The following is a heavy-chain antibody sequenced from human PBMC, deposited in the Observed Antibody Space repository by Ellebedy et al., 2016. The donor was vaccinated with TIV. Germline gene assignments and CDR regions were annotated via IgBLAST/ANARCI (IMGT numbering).Heavy chain of an antibody. CDR1: GYTFSSYG. CDR2: ISADNGHT. J-gene: IGHJ4*02. Sequence: GGSLRLSCKTSGYTFSSYGITWVRQAPGQGLAWMGWISADNGHTNYAQNFQGRVTLTTDTSTATAYMELRSLRSDDTAVYYCARDQLGCTTHNCYFPSDYWGQGALVTVSS. CDR3: ARDQLGCTTHNCYFPSDY. V-gene: IGHV1-18*01. D-gene: IGHD2-21*01.